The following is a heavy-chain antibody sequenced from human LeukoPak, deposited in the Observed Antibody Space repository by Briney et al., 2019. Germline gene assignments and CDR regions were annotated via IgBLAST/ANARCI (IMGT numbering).Heavy chain of an antibody. CDR1: GFAFDEHG. CDR2: INWSGGST. Sequence: PGGSLRLSCTASGFAFDEHGMSWVRQVPGKGLEWVSGINWSGGSTGYADPLGGRFTISRDNAKNSLYLQMDSLRAEDTALYYCVRAGFLTHDYGDYGGPYYFDYWGQGTLVTVSS. V-gene: IGHV3-20*04. D-gene: IGHD4-17*01. J-gene: IGHJ4*02. CDR3: VRAGFLTHDYGDYGGPYYFDY.